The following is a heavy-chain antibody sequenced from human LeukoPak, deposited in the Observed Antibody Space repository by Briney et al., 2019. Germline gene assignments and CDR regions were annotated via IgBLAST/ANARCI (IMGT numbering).Heavy chain of an antibody. CDR1: GFTFSSYS. Sequence: GGSLRLSCAASGFTFSSYSMNWVRQAPGKGLEWVSYISSSSSTIYYADSVKGRFTISRDNAKNSLYLQMNSLRAEDTAVYYCASHYGSGSYYIPKFYYWGQGTLVTVSS. CDR2: ISSSSSTI. CDR3: ASHYGSGSYYIPKFYY. V-gene: IGHV3-48*01. D-gene: IGHD3-10*01. J-gene: IGHJ4*02.